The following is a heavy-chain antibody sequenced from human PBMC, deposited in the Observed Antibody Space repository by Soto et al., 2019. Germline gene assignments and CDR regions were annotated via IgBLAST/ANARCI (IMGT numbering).Heavy chain of an antibody. D-gene: IGHD3-22*01. CDR2: IYSGGST. J-gene: IGHJ4*02. CDR3: ARVRSGYYYFDY. V-gene: IGHV3-53*01. CDR1: GFTVSSNY. Sequence: GSLRLSCAASGFTVSSNYMSWDRQAPGKGLEWVSVIYSGGSTYYADSVKGRFTISRDNSKNTLYLQMNSLRAEDTAVYYCARVRSGYYYFDYWGQGXLVTVYS.